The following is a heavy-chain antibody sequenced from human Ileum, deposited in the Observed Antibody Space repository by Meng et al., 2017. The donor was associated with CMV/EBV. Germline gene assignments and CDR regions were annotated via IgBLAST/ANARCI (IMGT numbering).Heavy chain of an antibody. V-gene: IGHV4-59*01. J-gene: IGHJ4*02. CDR1: GDSMRRYY. D-gene: IGHD3-10*01. CDR2: IYYSGNA. Sequence: QLQLQGTGPRLVRPWEPLSLTCTVSGDSMRRYYWSWIRQSPGKALEWIGYIYYSGNAVYNPSFKSRVTISVDTSKSQFYLKVNSVTAADTAVYYCARDGYFDSGTYPFDHWGQGTLVTVSS. CDR3: ARDGYFDSGTYPFDH.